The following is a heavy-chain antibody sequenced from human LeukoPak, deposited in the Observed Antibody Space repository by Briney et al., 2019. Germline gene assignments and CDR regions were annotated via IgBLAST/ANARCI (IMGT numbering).Heavy chain of an antibody. Sequence: SETLSLTCTVSGYSISSGYYWGWIRQPPGKGLEWIGSIYHSGSTYYNPSLKSRVTISVDRSKNQFSLKLSSVTAADTAVYYCARGAAPQYYYYYGMDVWGQGTTVTVSS. D-gene: IGHD6-25*01. CDR1: GYSISSGYY. CDR2: IYHSGST. V-gene: IGHV4-38-2*02. CDR3: ARGAAPQYYYYYGMDV. J-gene: IGHJ6*02.